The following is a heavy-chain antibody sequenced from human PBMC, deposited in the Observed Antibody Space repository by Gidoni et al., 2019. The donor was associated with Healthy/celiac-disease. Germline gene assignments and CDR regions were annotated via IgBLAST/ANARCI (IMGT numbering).Heavy chain of an antibody. CDR1: GFSLSNARMG. J-gene: IGHJ2*01. Sequence: QVTLKESGPVLVKPTETLTLTCTVSGFSLSNARMGVSWIRQPPGKALEWLAHIFSNDEKSYSTSLKSRLTISKDTSKSQVVLTMTNMDPVDTATYYCAQTRGGFVAAADHYWYFDLWGRGTLVTVSS. CDR3: AQTRGGFVAAADHYWYFDL. D-gene: IGHD6-13*01. CDR2: IFSNDEK. V-gene: IGHV2-26*01.